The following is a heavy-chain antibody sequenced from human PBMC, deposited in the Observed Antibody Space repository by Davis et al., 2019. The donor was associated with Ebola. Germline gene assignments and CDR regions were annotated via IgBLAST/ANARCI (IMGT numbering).Heavy chain of an antibody. D-gene: IGHD6-13*01. Sequence: PGGSLRLSCAASGFTFSNAWMSWVRQAPGKGLEWVGRIKSKTDGGTTDYAAPVKGRFTISRDDSKNTLYLQMNSLKTEDTAVYYCAKGGIGSSWYLDGMDVWGQGTTVTVSS. CDR3: AKGGIGSSWYLDGMDV. V-gene: IGHV3-15*01. CDR2: IKSKTDGGTT. CDR1: GFTFSNAW. J-gene: IGHJ6*02.